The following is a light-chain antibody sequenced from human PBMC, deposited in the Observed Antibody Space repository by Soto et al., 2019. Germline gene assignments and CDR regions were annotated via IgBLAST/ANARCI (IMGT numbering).Light chain of an antibody. Sequence: EIVMTQSPATLSVSPGERATLSCRASQSVNTNVAWYQQKLGQAPRLLIHGASTRATGIPARFSGSGSGTEFSLTISSLQSEDFAVYYCQQFNDWPLFTFGPGTKVDVK. J-gene: IGKJ3*01. CDR1: QSVNTN. CDR2: GAS. V-gene: IGKV3-15*01. CDR3: QQFNDWPLFT.